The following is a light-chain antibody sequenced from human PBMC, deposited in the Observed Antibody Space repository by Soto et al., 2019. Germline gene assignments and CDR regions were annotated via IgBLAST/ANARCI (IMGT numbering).Light chain of an antibody. V-gene: IGLV1-44*01. CDR3: ASWDDSLNGHV. CDR2: SND. Sequence: QSLMTQPPSASGTPGQRFTVSCSGSSSNIASNTVNWYQQLPGTAPKLLIYSNDQRPSGVPDRFSASKSGTSASLAISGLQSEDEADYSCASWDDSLNGHVFGTGTKVTVL. CDR1: SSNIASNT. J-gene: IGLJ1*01.